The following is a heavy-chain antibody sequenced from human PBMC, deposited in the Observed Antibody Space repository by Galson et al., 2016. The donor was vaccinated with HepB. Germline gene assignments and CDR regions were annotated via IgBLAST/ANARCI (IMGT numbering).Heavy chain of an antibody. Sequence: QSGAEVKKPGESLKIFCKDSGDTFGGPWIAWVRQMPEKGLEWIGDIFHTGRTNYNPSLRSRVTISVDKTKNQFSLNLTSVTAADTAMFYCARHIRVLIDTTRANAFDIWGQGTMLTVSS. V-gene: IGHV5-51*01. CDR3: ARHIRVLIDTTRANAFDI. CDR1: GDTFGGPW. CDR2: IFHTGRT. J-gene: IGHJ3*02. D-gene: IGHD3-22*01.